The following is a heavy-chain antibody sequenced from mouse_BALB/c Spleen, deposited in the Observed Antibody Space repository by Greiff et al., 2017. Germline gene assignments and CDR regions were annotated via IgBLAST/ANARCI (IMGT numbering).Heavy chain of an antibody. CDR3: VRGGDY. Sequence: EVKVVESGGGLVQPKGSLKLSCAASGFTFNTYAMNWVRQAPGKGLEWVARIRSKSNNYATYYADSVKDRFTISRDDSQSMLYLQMNNLKTEDTAMYYCVRGGDYWGQGTTLTVSS. V-gene: IGHV10-1*02. J-gene: IGHJ2*01. CDR2: IRSKSNNYAT. CDR1: GFTFNTYA.